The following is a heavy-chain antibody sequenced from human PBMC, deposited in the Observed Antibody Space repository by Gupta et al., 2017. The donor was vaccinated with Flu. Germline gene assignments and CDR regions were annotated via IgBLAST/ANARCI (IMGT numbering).Heavy chain of an antibody. CDR2: IYYSGST. D-gene: IGHD3/OR15-3a*01. CDR1: GGSISSYY. J-gene: IGHJ4*02. Sequence: QVQLQESGPGLVKPSETLSLTCTVSGGSISSYYWSWIRQPPGKGLEWIGYIYYSGSTNYNPSLKSRVTISVETSKNQFSLKLSSVTDAATAVYYCASLNSWTGYYPFAYGGQGTLVTVYS. CDR3: ASLNSWTGYYPFAY. V-gene: IGHV4-59*12.